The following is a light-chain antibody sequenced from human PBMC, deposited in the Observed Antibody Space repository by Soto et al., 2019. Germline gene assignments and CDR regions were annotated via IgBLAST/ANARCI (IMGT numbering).Light chain of an antibody. V-gene: IGKV3-20*01. Sequence: EFVLTQSPGTLSLSPGERATLSCRASQIVSSSYLAWYQQKPGQAPRLLIYGASSRASGIPDRFSGGGSGTDFTLTISRLEPEDFAVYYCQRYGRSPGLITFGPGTKVDIK. CDR2: GAS. J-gene: IGKJ3*01. CDR3: QRYGRSPGLIT. CDR1: QIVSSSY.